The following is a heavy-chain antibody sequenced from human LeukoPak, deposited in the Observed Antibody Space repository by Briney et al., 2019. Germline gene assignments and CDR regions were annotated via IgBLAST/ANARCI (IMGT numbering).Heavy chain of an antibody. J-gene: IGHJ4*02. CDR3: AKDIGPRGYSGYEIDY. CDR1: GFTFSSYG. V-gene: IGHV3-30*18. Sequence: GGSLRLSCAASGFTFSSYGMHWVRQAPGKGLEWVAVISYDGSNKYYADSVKGRFTISRDNSKNTLYLQMNSLRAEDTALYYCAKDIGPRGYSGYEIDYWGQGTLVTVSS. CDR2: ISYDGSNK. D-gene: IGHD5-12*01.